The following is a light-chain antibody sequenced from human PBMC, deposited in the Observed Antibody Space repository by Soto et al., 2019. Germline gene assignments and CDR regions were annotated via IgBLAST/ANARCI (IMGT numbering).Light chain of an antibody. J-gene: IGLJ1*01. CDR1: SSNIGAGYD. CDR2: GNN. Sequence: QSVLTQPPSVSGAPGQSITISCTGSSSNIGAGYDVHWYQQVPGTAPKLLIYGNNNRASGVPDRFSVSKSGISASLAISGFQAEDEADYYCQSYDNSLTYVFGTGTKVTVL. V-gene: IGLV1-40*01. CDR3: QSYDNSLTYV.